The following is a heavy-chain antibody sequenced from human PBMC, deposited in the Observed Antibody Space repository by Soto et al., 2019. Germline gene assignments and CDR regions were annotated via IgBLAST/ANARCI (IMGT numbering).Heavy chain of an antibody. CDR3: ARDFLPRTIWGTVNAQFSYYGMAV. CDR1: GYTFISYA. Sequence: ASVKVSCKASGYTFISYAISWVRQVPGQGLEWMGRVSPYSGNTDSAQKFQGRVTMTTDTSTNTAYMDRRNLRSDDTAVYFCARDFLPRTIWGTVNAQFSYYGMAVWGQGTMVTVSS. J-gene: IGHJ6*02. V-gene: IGHV1-18*01. CDR2: VSPYSGNT. D-gene: IGHD3-16*01.